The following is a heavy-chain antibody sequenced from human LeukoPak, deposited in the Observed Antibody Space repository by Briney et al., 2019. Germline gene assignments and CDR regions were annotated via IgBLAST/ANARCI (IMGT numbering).Heavy chain of an antibody. CDR2: ISAYNGNT. D-gene: IGHD3-3*01. V-gene: IGHV1-18*01. CDR3: ARGIEESGAPLDYDFWSGPLGY. Sequence: ASVKVSCKASGYTFTSYGISWVRQAPGQGLEWMGWISAYNGNTNYAQKLQGRVTMTTDTSTSTAYMELRSLRSDDTAVYYCARGIEESGAPLDYDFWSGPLGYWGQGTLVTVSS. J-gene: IGHJ4*02. CDR1: GYTFTSYG.